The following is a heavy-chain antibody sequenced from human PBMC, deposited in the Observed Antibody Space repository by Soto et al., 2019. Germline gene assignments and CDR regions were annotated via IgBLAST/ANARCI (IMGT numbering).Heavy chain of an antibody. Sequence: GGSLRLSCAASRFTVSSNYMSWVRQAPGKGLEWVSVIYSGGSTYYADSVKGRFTISRDNSKNTLYLQMNSLRAEDTAVYYCAREGNYYGSGSYYRDYYYGMDVWGQGTTVTVSS. CDR1: RFTVSSNY. CDR3: AREGNYYGSGSYYRDYYYGMDV. CDR2: IYSGGST. V-gene: IGHV3-53*01. J-gene: IGHJ6*02. D-gene: IGHD3-10*01.